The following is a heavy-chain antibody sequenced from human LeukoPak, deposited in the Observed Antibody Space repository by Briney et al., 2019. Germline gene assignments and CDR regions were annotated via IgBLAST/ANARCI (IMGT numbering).Heavy chain of an antibody. CDR3: AKAPAGGWFRFDY. Sequence: CPGGSLRLSCAASGFSFGDFGMSWVRQAPGKGLEWVSGINWNGVGTSYIDSVKGRLTVSRDNAKNSLYLQMNSLRGEDTAVYYCAKAPAGGWFRFDYWGQGTLVTVSS. J-gene: IGHJ4*02. V-gene: IGHV3-20*04. D-gene: IGHD6-19*01. CDR1: GFSFGDFG. CDR2: INWNGVGT.